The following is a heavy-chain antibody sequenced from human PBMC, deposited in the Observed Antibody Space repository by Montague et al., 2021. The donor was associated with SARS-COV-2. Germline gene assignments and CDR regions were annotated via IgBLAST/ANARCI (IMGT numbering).Heavy chain of an antibody. CDR2: INHSGST. D-gene: IGHD6-19*01. V-gene: IGHV4-34*01. CDR3: ARDAAVAGIDY. CDR1: GGSFSGYY. Sequence: SETLSLTCAVYGGSFSGYYWSWIRQPPGKGLEWIGEINHSGSTNYNPSLKSRVTISVDTSKNQFSLKLSSATAADTAVYYCARDAAVAGIDYWGQGTLVTVSS. J-gene: IGHJ4*02.